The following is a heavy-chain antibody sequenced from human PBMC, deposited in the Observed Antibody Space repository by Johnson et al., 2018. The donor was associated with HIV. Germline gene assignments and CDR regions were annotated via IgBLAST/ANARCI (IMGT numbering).Heavy chain of an antibody. V-gene: IGHV3-64*01. J-gene: IGHJ3*02. CDR2: ISGNGGST. CDR3: AKDRQAITIFGVVTGDAFDI. CDR1: GFSFSEFA. Sequence: VQLVESGGGLVQPGGSLRLSCAASGFSFSEFAMYWVRQAPGKGLEYVSAISGNGGSTYYANSVKGRFPISRDNSKNTLYLQMGSLRAEDMAVYYCAKDRQAITIFGVVTGDAFDIWGQGTMVTVSS. D-gene: IGHD3-3*01.